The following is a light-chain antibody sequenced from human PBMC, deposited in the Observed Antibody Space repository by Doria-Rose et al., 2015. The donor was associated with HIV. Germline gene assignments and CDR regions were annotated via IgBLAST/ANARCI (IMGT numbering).Light chain of an antibody. J-gene: IGKJ1*01. CDR1: QSLSSTY. V-gene: IGKV3-20*01. Sequence: TQSPGTLSLSPGERATLSCRASQSLSSTYLAWYQQNHGQAPSLLIYDESTRTAGIPDRFSASGSGTDFTLTINRLEPEDFALYYCHQYGTSWTFGQGTKVEI. CDR3: HQYGTSWT. CDR2: DES.